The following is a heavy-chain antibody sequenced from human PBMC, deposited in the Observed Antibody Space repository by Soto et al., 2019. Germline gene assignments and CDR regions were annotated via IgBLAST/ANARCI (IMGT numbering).Heavy chain of an antibody. D-gene: IGHD4-17*01. CDR1: GFTFSSYA. V-gene: IGHV3-23*01. J-gene: IGHJ4*02. CDR2: ISGSGGST. CDR3: AKVRAIATVTTPFDY. Sequence: GGSLRLSCAASGFTFSSYAMSWVRQAPGKGLEWVSAISGSGGSTYYADSVKGRFTISRDNSKNTLYLQMNSLRAEDTAVYYCAKVRAIATVTTPFDYWGQGTLVTVSS.